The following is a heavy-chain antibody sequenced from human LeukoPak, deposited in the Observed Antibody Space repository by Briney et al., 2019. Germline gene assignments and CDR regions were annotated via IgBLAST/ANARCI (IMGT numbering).Heavy chain of an antibody. CDR3: ARDFAAAIDY. J-gene: IGHJ4*02. CDR2: ISSSSSYI. V-gene: IGHV3-21*01. D-gene: IGHD2-2*01. Sequence: GGSLGLSCAASGFTFSSYSMNWVRQAPGKGLEWVSSISSSSSYIYYADSVKGRFTISRDNAKSSLYLQMNSLRAEDTAVYYCARDFAAAIDYWGQGTLVTVSS. CDR1: GFTFSSYS.